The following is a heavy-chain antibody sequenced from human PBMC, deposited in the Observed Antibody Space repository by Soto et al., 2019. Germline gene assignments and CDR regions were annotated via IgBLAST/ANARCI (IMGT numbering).Heavy chain of an antibody. J-gene: IGHJ4*02. V-gene: IGHV4-30-4*01. Sequence: SETLSLTYTVSGGSISSGDYYWSWIRQPPGKGLEWIGYIYYSGSTYYNPSLKSRVTISVDTSKNQFSLKLSSVTAADTAVYYCARERPGDSFDYWGQGTLVTVSS. CDR1: GGSISSGDYY. CDR2: IYYSGST. D-gene: IGHD3-10*01. CDR3: ARERPGDSFDY.